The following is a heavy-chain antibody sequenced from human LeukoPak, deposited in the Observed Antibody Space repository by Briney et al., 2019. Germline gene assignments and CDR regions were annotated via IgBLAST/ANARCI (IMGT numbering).Heavy chain of an antibody. CDR1: GGSFSGYY. D-gene: IGHD2-21*01. CDR3: ARVVGYYYYYMDV. V-gene: IGHV4-34*01. Sequence: SETLSLTCAVYGGSFSGYYWSWIRQPPGKGLEWIGYIYYSGSTYYKPSLKSRVTISVDTSKNQFSLKLSSVTAADTAVYYCARVVGYYYYYMDVWGKGTTVTVSS. CDR2: IYYSGST. J-gene: IGHJ6*03.